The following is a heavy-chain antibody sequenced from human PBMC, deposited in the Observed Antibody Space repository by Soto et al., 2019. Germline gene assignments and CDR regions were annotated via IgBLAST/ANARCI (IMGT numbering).Heavy chain of an antibody. CDR1: GFTFSSYA. D-gene: IGHD2-15*01. J-gene: IGHJ4*02. Sequence: GSLRLSCAASGFTFSSYAMSWVRQAPGKGLEWVSAISGSGGSTYYADSVKGRFIISRDNSKNTLYLQMNSLRAEDTAVYYCAKDRRTLVVAAYYFDYWGQGTLVTVSS. CDR2: ISGSGGST. V-gene: IGHV3-23*01. CDR3: AKDRRTLVVAAYYFDY.